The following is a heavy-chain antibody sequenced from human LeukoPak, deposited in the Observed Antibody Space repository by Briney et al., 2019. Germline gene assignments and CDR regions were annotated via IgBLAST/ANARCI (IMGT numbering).Heavy chain of an antibody. CDR3: ARDILTGYPIHHQGMDV. CDR2: IIPILGIA. V-gene: IGHV1-69*04. D-gene: IGHD3-9*01. Sequence: ASVKVSCKASGGTFSSYAISWVRQAPGQGLEWMGRIIPILGIANYAQKFQCRVTITADKSTSTAYMELSSLRSEDTAVYYCARDILTGYPIHHQGMDVWGQGTTVTVSS. J-gene: IGHJ6*02. CDR1: GGTFSSYA.